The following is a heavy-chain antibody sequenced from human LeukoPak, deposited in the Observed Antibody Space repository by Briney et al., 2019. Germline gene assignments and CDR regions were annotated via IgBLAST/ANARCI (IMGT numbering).Heavy chain of an antibody. CDR2: ISAYNGNT. J-gene: IGHJ6*02. V-gene: IGHV1-18*01. Sequence: ASVKVSCKASGYTFTSYGISWVRQAPGQGLEWMGWISAYNGNTNYAQKLQGRVTMTTDTSTSTAYMELRSLRSDDTAVYYCAREWGIAAAGNLAYYYYYGMDVWGQGTTVTVSS. CDR3: AREWGIAAAGNLAYYYYYGMDV. CDR1: GYTFTSYG. D-gene: IGHD6-13*01.